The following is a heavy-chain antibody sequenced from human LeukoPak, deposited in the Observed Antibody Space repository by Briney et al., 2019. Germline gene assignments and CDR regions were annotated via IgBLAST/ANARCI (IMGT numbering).Heavy chain of an antibody. Sequence: SETLSLTCNVSGGSVSSGSYYWSWIRQPPGKGLEWFGSVYYSGTTYYKSSLKSRLTLSVDTSNNQFSLKLRSVNATDTAVYYCARRLKFYDFWSAPGWFDPWGQGTLVTVSS. CDR2: VYYSGTT. CDR3: ARRLKFYDFWSAPGWFDP. V-gene: IGHV4-39*01. J-gene: IGHJ5*02. D-gene: IGHD3-3*01. CDR1: GGSVSSGSYY.